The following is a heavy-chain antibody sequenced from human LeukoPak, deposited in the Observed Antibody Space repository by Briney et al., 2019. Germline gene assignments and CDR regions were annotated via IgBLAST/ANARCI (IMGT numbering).Heavy chain of an antibody. CDR2: TSYDGSNK. J-gene: IGHJ6*03. Sequence: GGSLRLTCAASGFTFSGSAMHWVRQAPGKGLEWVAVTSYDGSNKYNADSVKGRFTISRDNSKNTLYLQMNSLRAEDTAVYNCARDGYNPALYYMDVWGKGTTVTVSS. CDR1: GFTFSGSA. CDR3: ARDGYNPALYYMDV. V-gene: IGHV3-30*04. D-gene: IGHD5-24*01.